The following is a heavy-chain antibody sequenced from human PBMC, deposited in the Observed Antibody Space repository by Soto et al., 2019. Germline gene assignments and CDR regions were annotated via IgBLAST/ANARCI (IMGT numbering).Heavy chain of an antibody. CDR1: GGSMSSYY. V-gene: IGHV4-59*08. J-gene: IGHJ4*02. CDR3: ARLNSSGWKLHFDQ. D-gene: IGHD6-19*01. Sequence: PSATLSLTCTFSGGSMSSYYYSWILQPPGKGLEWIGYIYYSGSTNYNPSLESRVTISVDTSKNQFSLRLSSVTAADTAMYCCARLNSSGWKLHFDQWGKG. CDR2: IYYSGST.